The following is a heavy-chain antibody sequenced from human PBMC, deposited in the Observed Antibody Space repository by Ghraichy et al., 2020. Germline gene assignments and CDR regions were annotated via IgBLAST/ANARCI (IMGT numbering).Heavy chain of an antibody. CDR3: AKGYSGYENYGMDV. CDR1: GFTFDDYA. V-gene: IGHV3-9*01. CDR2: ISWDSGSI. D-gene: IGHD5-12*01. J-gene: IGHJ6*02. Sequence: SLNISCAASGFTFDDYAMHWVRQAPGKGLEWVSGISWDSGSIGYVDSVKGRFTISRDNAKNSLYLQMNSLRGEDTALYYCAKGYSGYENYGMDVWGQGTTVTVSS.